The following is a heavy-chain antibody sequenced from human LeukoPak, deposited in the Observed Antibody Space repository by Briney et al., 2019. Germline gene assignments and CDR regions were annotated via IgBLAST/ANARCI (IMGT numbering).Heavy chain of an antibody. V-gene: IGHV3-21*01. D-gene: IGHD3-10*01. J-gene: IGHJ6*02. CDR2: ISSSSSYI. CDR1: GFTFSSYS. CDR3: ARDRTTMLPGGMDV. Sequence: PGGSLRLSCAASGFTFSSYSMNWVRQAPGKGLEWVSSISSSSSYIYHADSVKGRFTISRDNAKNSLYLQMNSLRAEDTAVYYCARDRTTMLPGGMDVWGQGTTVTVSS.